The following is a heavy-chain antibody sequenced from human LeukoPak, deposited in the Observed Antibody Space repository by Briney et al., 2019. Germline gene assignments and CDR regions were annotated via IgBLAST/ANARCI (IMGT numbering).Heavy chain of an antibody. CDR1: NSGSYY. J-gene: IGHJ4*02. Sequence: NSGSYYWSWVRQAPGKGLEWVSSISGSGSGGSTYYADSVKGRFTISRDNSKNTLYLQMNSLRAEDTAVYYCAKSGYNRFDYWGQGTLVTVSS. CDR3: AKSGYNRFDY. D-gene: IGHD5-24*01. CDR2: ISGSGSGGST. V-gene: IGHV3-23*01.